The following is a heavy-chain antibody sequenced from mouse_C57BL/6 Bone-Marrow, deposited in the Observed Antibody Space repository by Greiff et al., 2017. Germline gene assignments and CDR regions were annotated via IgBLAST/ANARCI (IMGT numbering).Heavy chain of an antibody. J-gene: IGHJ4*01. CDR1: GFTFSSYA. D-gene: IGHD1-1*01. CDR2: ISDGGSYT. Sequence: EVQGVESGGGLVKPGGSLKLSCAASGFTFSSYAMSWVRQTPEKRLEWVATISDGGSYTYYPDNVKGRFTISRDNAKNNLYLQMSHLKSEDTAMYYCARDEIYYGSSYEDYAMDYWGQGTSVTVSS. V-gene: IGHV5-4*01. CDR3: ARDEIYYGSSYEDYAMDY.